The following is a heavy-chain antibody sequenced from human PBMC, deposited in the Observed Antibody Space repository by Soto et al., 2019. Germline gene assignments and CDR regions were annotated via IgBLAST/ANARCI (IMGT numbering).Heavy chain of an antibody. V-gene: IGHV1-8*01. CDR1: GYTFTSYD. J-gene: IGHJ5*02. CDR3: ARGLSVSYCGGDCYLNWFDP. Sequence: QVQLVKSGAEVKKPGASVKVSCKASGYTFTSYDINWVRQATGQGLEWMGWMNPNSGNTGYAQKFQGRVTMTRNTSRSTAYMELSSLRSEDTAVYYCARGLSVSYCGGDCYLNWFDPWGQGTLVTVSS. D-gene: IGHD2-21*02. CDR2: MNPNSGNT.